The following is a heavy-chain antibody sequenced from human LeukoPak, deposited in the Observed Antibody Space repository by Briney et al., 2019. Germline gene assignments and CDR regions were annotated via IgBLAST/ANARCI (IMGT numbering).Heavy chain of an antibody. CDR3: ERGAILGGHNLIDD. CDR1: GFTFGTYA. J-gene: IGHJ4*02. Sequence: PGGSLRLSCAASGFTFGTYAMHWVRQAPGKGLEWVAVILSDGSIQNSADSVRGRFIISRDNSKNTLFLQMNRLRTEDTAVYYFERGAILGGHNLIDDWGQGTLVTVSS. D-gene: IGHD1-26*01. CDR2: ILSDGSIQ. V-gene: IGHV3-30*04.